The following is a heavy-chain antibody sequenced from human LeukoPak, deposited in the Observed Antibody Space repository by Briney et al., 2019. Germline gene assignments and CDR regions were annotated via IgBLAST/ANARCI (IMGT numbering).Heavy chain of an antibody. CDR1: GFTFGDYA. V-gene: IGHV3-49*03. J-gene: IGHJ4*02. Sequence: GGSLRLSCTASGFTFGDYAMSWFGQAPGKGLAWVGFIRSKAYGGTTEYAASVKGRFTISRDDSKSIAYLQMNSLKTEDTAVYYCTRAVAGIKWGQGTLVTVSS. CDR3: TRAVAGIK. CDR2: IRSKAYGGTT. D-gene: IGHD6-19*01.